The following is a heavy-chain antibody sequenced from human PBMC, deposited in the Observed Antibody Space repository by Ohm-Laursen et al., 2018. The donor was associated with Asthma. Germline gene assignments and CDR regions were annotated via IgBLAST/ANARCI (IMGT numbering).Heavy chain of an antibody. CDR3: AKDPNILRYFDWLSFQH. J-gene: IGHJ1*01. CDR1: GFTFSDYY. V-gene: IGHV3-11*06. D-gene: IGHD3-9*01. CDR2: ISSSSSYT. Sequence: SLRLSCAASGFTFSDYYMSWIRQAPGKGLEWVSYISSSSSYTNYADSVKGRFTISRDNSKNTLYLQMNSLRAEDTAVYYCAKDPNILRYFDWLSFQHWGQGTLVTVSS.